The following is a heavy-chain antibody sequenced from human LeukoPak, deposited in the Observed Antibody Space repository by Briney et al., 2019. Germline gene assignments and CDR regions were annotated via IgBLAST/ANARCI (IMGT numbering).Heavy chain of an antibody. CDR3: ARGSGSSWYFYFDY. J-gene: IGHJ4*02. CDR2: ISNSGGST. Sequence: GGTLRLSCAASGFTFSSYGMSWVRQAPGKGLEWVSSISNSGGSTYYADSVKGRFTISRDNAKNSVYLQMNSLRAEDTALYYCARGSGSSWYFYFDYWGQGTLVTVSS. CDR1: GFTFSSYG. V-gene: IGHV3-23*01. D-gene: IGHD6-13*01.